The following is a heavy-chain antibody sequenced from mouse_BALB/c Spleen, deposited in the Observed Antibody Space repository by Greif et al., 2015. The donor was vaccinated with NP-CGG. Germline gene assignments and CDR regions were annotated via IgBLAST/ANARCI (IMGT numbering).Heavy chain of an antibody. V-gene: IGHV5-17*02. Sequence: EVQRVESGGGLVQPGGSRKLSCAASGFTFSSFGMHWVRQAPEKGLEWVAYISSGSSTIYYADTVKGRFTISRDNPKNTLFLQMTSLRSGDTAMYYCARLLDYWGQGTSVTVSS. CDR2: ISSGSSTI. CDR3: ARLLDY. J-gene: IGHJ4*01. CDR1: GFTFSSFG.